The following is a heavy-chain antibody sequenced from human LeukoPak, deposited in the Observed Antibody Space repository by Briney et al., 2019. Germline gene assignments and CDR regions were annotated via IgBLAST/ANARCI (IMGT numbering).Heavy chain of an antibody. V-gene: IGHV3-7*01. D-gene: IGHD2/OR15-2a*01. CDR2: IRQDGSVK. Sequence: GGSLRLSCAGSGFTIGSYWMSWVRQAPGKGLEWVANIRQDGSVKYYVDSVKGRLTISRDNAKNSLYLQMNSLRAEDTGIYYCARAGYYGDDAFDLWGQGTMVTVSS. J-gene: IGHJ3*01. CDR3: ARAGYYGDDAFDL. CDR1: GFTIGSYW.